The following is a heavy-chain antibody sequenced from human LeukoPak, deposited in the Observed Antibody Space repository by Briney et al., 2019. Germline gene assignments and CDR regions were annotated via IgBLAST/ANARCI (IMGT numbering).Heavy chain of an antibody. D-gene: IGHD5-24*01. J-gene: IGHJ4*02. CDR1: GFTFSSYA. Sequence: GGSLRLSCAASGFTFSSYAMSWVRQAPGKGLEGVSAISGSGGSTYYADSVKCRFTISRDNSKNTLYLQMNSLRAEDTAVYYCAKEVEMATIPWYYFDYWGQGTLVTVSS. CDR2: ISGSGGST. CDR3: AKEVEMATIPWYYFDY. V-gene: IGHV3-23*01.